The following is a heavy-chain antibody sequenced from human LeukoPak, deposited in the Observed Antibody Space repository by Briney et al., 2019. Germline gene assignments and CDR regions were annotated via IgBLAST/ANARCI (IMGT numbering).Heavy chain of an antibody. V-gene: IGHV3-30*18. D-gene: IGHD4-17*01. CDR2: ISYDGGNK. CDR1: GFTFSSYG. Sequence: GRSLRLSCAASGFTFSSYGMHWVRQAPGKGLEWVAVISYDGGNKYYADSVKGRFTISRDNSNNTLYLQMNSLRVEDTAVYYFAKDFIGCGDYVDTGYNYYYGMDVWGQGTTVTVSS. J-gene: IGHJ6*02. CDR3: AKDFIGCGDYVDTGYNYYYGMDV.